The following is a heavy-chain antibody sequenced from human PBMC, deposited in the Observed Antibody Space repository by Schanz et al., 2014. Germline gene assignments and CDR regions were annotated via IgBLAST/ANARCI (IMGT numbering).Heavy chain of an antibody. V-gene: IGHV3-23*04. CDR2: IGGSGDST. J-gene: IGHJ4*02. D-gene: IGHD3-22*01. Sequence: VQLVESGGDLVKPGGSLRLSCSASGVTFSSYAMSWVRQASGKGLEWVSGIGGSGDSTHYADSVKGRFIISRDNSKNTLYLQMNSLRAGDTAVYYCAKDGRLPYYGTGSDFDYWGQGTLVAVSS. CDR1: GVTFSSYA. CDR3: AKDGRLPYYGTGSDFDY.